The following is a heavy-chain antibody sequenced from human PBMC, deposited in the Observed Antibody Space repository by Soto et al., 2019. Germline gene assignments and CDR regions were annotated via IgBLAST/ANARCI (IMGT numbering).Heavy chain of an antibody. CDR2: ISYDGSNK. D-gene: IGHD3-3*01. Sequence: QVQLVESGGGVVQPGRSLRLSCAASGFTFSSYGMHWVRQAPGKGLEWVAVISYDGSNKYYADSVKGRFTISRDNSKNTLYLQMKSLRAEDTAVYYCAKEVWSGPMVVWGQGTTVTVSS. J-gene: IGHJ6*02. CDR3: AKEVWSGPMVV. CDR1: GFTFSSYG. V-gene: IGHV3-30*18.